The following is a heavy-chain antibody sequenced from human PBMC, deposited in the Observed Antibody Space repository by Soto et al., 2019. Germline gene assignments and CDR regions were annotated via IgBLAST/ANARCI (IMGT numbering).Heavy chain of an antibody. CDR1: GYTFTSYS. J-gene: IGHJ3*02. V-gene: IGHV1-2*02. CDR3: AREPMVRAAHGFDI. Sequence: ASVKVSCKTSGYTFTSYSIHWVRQAPGQRPEWMGWVNHNRGDTNSAQKFQGRVTMTWDTSISTAYMELNRLRSDDTAVYYCAREPMVRAAHGFDIWGQGTMVTVSS. CDR2: VNHNRGDT. D-gene: IGHD3-10*01.